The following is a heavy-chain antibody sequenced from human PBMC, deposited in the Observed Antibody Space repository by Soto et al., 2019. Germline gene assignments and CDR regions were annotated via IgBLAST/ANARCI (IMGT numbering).Heavy chain of an antibody. J-gene: IGHJ4*02. CDR2: IKSKTDGGTT. D-gene: IGHD3-10*01. V-gene: IGHV3-15*07. CDR3: TTITMVRGVIKSNDY. CDR1: GFTFSNAW. Sequence: GGSLRLSCAASGFTFSNAWMNWVRQAPGKGLEWVGRIKSKTDGGTTDYAAPVKGRFTISRDDSKNTLYLQMNSLKTEDTAVYYCTTITMVRGVIKSNDYWGQGTLVTVSS.